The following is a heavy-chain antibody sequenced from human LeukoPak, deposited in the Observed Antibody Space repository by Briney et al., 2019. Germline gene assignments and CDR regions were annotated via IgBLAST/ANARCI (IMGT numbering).Heavy chain of an antibody. Sequence: SETLSLTCTVSGGSITSYYWTWLRQPPGKGLEWIGYIYHNSGTTNYNPSLKSRVSISVDTSKNQFSLKLSSVTAADTAVYYCAQKAPYSPGYSQHWGQGTLVTVSS. J-gene: IGHJ1*01. CDR1: GGSITSYY. V-gene: IGHV4-59*01. CDR3: AQKAPYSPGYSQH. D-gene: IGHD2-15*01. CDR2: IYHNSGTT.